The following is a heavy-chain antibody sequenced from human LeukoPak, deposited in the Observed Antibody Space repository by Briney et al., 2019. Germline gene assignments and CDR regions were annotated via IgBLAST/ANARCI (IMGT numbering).Heavy chain of an antibody. D-gene: IGHD5-24*01. V-gene: IGHV3-7*01. J-gene: IGHJ4*02. CDR2: IKQDGSEK. CDR3: AREGYSPRDGYNFNFDY. CDR1: GFSLSSYW. Sequence: PGGSLRLSSAASGFSLSSYWMTWVRQAPGKGREWVANIKQDGSEKNYVDSVKGRFTISRDNAKNSLYLQMNSLRAEDTALYYCAREGYSPRDGYNFNFDYWGQGTLVTVSS.